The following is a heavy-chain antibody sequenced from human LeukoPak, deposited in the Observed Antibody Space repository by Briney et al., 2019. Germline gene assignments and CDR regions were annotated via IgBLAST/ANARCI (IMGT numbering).Heavy chain of an antibody. Sequence: GGSLRLSCAASGFTFDDYGMSWVRQAPGKGLEWVSGINWNGGSTGYADSVKGRFTISRDNAKNSLYLQMNSLRAEDTALYYCARVNYYGSGRDYYYYYYMDVWGKGTTVTVSS. V-gene: IGHV3-20*04. CDR1: GFTFDDYG. CDR3: ARVNYYGSGRDYYYYYYMDV. J-gene: IGHJ6*03. CDR2: INWNGGST. D-gene: IGHD3-10*01.